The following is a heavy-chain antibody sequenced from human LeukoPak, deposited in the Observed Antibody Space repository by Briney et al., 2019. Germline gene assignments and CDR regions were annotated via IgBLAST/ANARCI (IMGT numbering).Heavy chain of an antibody. CDR1: GGSISSSSYY. CDR3: AKDSVHDYGDYGGLFDY. Sequence: SETLSLTCTVSGGSISSSSYYWGWICQPPGKGLEWIGSIYYSGSTYYNPSLKSRVTISVDTSKNQFSLKLSSVTAADTAVYYCAKDSVHDYGDYGGLFDYWGQGTLVTVSS. V-gene: IGHV4-39*02. D-gene: IGHD4-17*01. CDR2: IYYSGST. J-gene: IGHJ4*02.